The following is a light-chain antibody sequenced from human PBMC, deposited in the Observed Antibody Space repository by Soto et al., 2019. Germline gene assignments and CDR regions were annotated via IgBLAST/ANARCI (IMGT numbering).Light chain of an antibody. CDR1: QSVSSY. J-gene: IGKJ1*01. V-gene: IGKV3-11*01. CDR2: DAS. Sequence: EIVFTQSPATLCLSPGERATLSCRASQSVSSYLAWYQQKPGQAPRLLIYDASTRATGIPARFSGSGSGTEFTLTISSLQPEDFAVYYCQQYSIWRTFGQGTTGDIK. CDR3: QQYSIWRT.